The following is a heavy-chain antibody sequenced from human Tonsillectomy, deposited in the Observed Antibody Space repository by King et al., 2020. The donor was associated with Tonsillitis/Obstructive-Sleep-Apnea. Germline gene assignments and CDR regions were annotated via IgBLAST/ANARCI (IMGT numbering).Heavy chain of an antibody. J-gene: IGHJ3*02. Sequence: QLVQSGAEVKKPGSSVKVSCKASGGTFSSYAISWVRQAPGQGLEWMGGIIPILAITNYAQKFQGRVTITADKSTSTAYMELSRLRSEDTAVYYCASGAVGYGYNLWRAFDIWGQGTVVTVSS. CDR2: IIPILAIT. D-gene: IGHD5-24*01. V-gene: IGHV1-69*10. CDR1: GGTFSSYA. CDR3: ASGAVGYGYNLWRAFDI.